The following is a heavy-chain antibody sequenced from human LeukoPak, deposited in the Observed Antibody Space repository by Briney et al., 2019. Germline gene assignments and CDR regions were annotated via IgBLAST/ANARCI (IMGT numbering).Heavy chain of an antibody. CDR1: GYPFSGHN. CDR3: ARPEYRYGYLLDY. J-gene: IGHJ4*02. D-gene: IGHD5-18*01. Sequence: EASVNVSCKASGYPFSGHNVHWVRQAPGQGLEWVGWIDPTTGGTNYAQRFQGRATLTRDTSITTAYMELNSLTSDDTAVYFCARPEYRYGYLLDYWGQGTLITVSS. CDR2: IDPTTGGT. V-gene: IGHV1-2*02.